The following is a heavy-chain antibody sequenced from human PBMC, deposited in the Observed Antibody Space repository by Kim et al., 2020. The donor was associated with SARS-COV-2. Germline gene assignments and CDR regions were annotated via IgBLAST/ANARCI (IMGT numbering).Heavy chain of an antibody. CDR3: AKYYHASGNRNGMDV. CDR1: GFTFSSHA. CDR2: IDSKGSNT. J-gene: IGHJ6*02. D-gene: IGHD3-10*01. V-gene: IGHV3-23*05. Sequence: GGSLRLSCAASGFTFSSHAMHWVRQASGKGLEWVSTIDSKGSNTYYADSVKGRFTISRDNSKNTLYLETNSLRAEDTAVYYCAKYYHASGNRNGMDVWGQGTTVTVSS.